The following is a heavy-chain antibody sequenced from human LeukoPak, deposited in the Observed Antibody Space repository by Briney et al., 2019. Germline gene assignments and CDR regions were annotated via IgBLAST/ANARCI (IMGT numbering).Heavy chain of an antibody. Sequence: GGSLRLSCAASGFTFSSYAMSWVRQAPGKGLEWVANIKQDGSTKYYVDSVKGRFTISRDNAKNSVYLQMNSLRVEDTAVYHCARIGYSSSSLDYWGQGTLVTVSS. J-gene: IGHJ4*02. CDR1: GFTFSSYA. V-gene: IGHV3-7*01. CDR3: ARIGYSSSSLDY. D-gene: IGHD6-13*01. CDR2: IKQDGSTK.